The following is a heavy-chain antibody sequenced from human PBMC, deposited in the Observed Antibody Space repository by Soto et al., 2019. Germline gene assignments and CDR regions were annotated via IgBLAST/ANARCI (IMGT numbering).Heavy chain of an antibody. CDR3: ARVPAKYYDFWSGFIDY. Sequence: GASVKFSCKASGYTFTGYYMHWVRQAPGQGLEWMGWINPNSGGTKSAQKFQGRVTMTRDTSISTAYMELSRLRSDDTAVYYCARVPAKYYDFWSGFIDYWGQGTLVTVSS. CDR2: INPNSGGT. J-gene: IGHJ4*02. D-gene: IGHD3-3*01. CDR1: GYTFTGYY. V-gene: IGHV1-2*02.